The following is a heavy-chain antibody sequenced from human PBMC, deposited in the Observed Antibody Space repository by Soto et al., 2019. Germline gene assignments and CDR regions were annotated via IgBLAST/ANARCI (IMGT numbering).Heavy chain of an antibody. CDR3: ARERGYDFWSGYKNYYYYYMDV. CDR2: IYYSGST. D-gene: IGHD3-3*01. CDR1: GGSISSYY. V-gene: IGHV4-59*01. Sequence: SETLSLTCTVSGGSISSYYWSWIRQPPGKGLEWIGYIYYSGSTNYNPSLKSRVTISVDTSKNQFSLKLSSVTAADTAVYYCARERGYDFWSGYKNYYYYYMDVWGKGTTVTVSS. J-gene: IGHJ6*03.